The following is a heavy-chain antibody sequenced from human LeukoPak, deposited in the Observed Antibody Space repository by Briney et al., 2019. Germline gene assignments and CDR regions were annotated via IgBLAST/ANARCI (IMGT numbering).Heavy chain of an antibody. Sequence: ASVKVSCKASGYTFTSYGISWVRQAPGQGLEWMGWISAYNGNTNYAQKLQGRVTMTTDTSTSTAYMELRSLRSDDTAVYYCARNIVVVTAIPRGYFDYWGQGNLVTVSS. CDR2: ISAYNGNT. V-gene: IGHV1-18*01. CDR3: ARNIVVVTAIPRGYFDY. CDR1: GYTFTSYG. J-gene: IGHJ4*02. D-gene: IGHD2-21*02.